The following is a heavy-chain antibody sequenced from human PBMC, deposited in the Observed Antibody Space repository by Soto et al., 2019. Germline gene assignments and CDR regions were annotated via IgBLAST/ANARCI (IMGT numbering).Heavy chain of an antibody. CDR2: IYHSGST. V-gene: IGHV4-38-2*01. D-gene: IGHD2-15*01. J-gene: IGHJ6*02. CDR3: AGKDCSGGSCYSIGWYYYYGMDV. CDR1: GYSISSGYY. Sequence: SETLSLTCAVSGYSISSGYYWGWIRQPPGKGLEWIGSIYHSGSTYYNPSLKSRVTISVDTSKNQFSLKLSSVTAADTAVYYCAGKDCSGGSCYSIGWYYYYGMDVWGQGTTVTVSS.